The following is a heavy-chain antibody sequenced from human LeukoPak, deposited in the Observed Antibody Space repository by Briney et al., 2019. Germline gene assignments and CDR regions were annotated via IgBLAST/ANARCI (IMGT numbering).Heavy chain of an antibody. CDR2: INHSGST. CDR1: GGSFSGYY. D-gene: IGHD3-10*01. J-gene: IGHJ5*02. V-gene: IGHV4-34*01. Sequence: SETLSLTCAVYGGSFSGYYWSWIRQPPGKGLEWIGEINHSGSTNYNPSLKSRVTISVDTSRNQFSLKLSSVTAADTAVYYCARELSWFDPWGQGTLVTVSS. CDR3: ARELSWFDP.